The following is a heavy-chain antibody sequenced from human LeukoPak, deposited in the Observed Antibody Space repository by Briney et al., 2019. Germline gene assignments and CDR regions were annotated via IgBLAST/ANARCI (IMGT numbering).Heavy chain of an antibody. V-gene: IGHV3-23*01. CDR1: GLTFSDYY. CDR2: ISGSGGST. Sequence: GGSLRLSCAASGLTFSDYYMSWVRQAPGKGLEWVSAISGSGGSTYYADSVKGRFTISRDNSKNTLYLQMNSLRAEDTAVYYCAKGSSYGDAYDYWGQGTLVTVSS. D-gene: IGHD4-17*01. J-gene: IGHJ4*02. CDR3: AKGSSYGDAYDY.